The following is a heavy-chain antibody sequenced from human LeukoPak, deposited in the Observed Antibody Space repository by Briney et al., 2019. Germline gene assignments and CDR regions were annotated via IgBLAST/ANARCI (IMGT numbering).Heavy chain of an antibody. CDR3: ARGDWRWYFDL. V-gene: IGHV1-3*01. CDR1: GFTFTSYA. J-gene: IGHJ2*01. CDR2: NNGGNGHA. D-gene: IGHD2-21*01. Sequence: ASVKVSCKTSGFTFTSYAVHWVRQAPGQTFQWLGCNNGGNGHARYSEKFRGRVTITRDTSTGTAYMDLGSLTSQDTAVYYCARGDWRWYFDLWGRGTLVTVSS.